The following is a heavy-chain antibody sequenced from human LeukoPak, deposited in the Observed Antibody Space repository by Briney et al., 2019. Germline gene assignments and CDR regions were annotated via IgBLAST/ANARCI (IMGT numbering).Heavy chain of an antibody. CDR3: ACEANLYDSCGYFRH. V-gene: IGHV4-31*03. CDR2: IYYSGST. D-gene: IGHD3-22*01. J-gene: IGHJ1*01. CDR1: GDSINSGGYY. Sequence: PSETLSLTCTVSGDSINSGGYYWAWIRQRPGKGLEWIGYIYYSGSTYYNPSLSSRVTLSLETSKNQFSLKLNLGTDAATAWYYCACEANLYDSCGYFRHWGQGTLVTVSS.